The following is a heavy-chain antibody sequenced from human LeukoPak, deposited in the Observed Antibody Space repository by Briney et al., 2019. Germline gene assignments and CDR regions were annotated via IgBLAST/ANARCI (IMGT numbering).Heavy chain of an antibody. Sequence: PGGSLRLSCAASGFTFSSYAMSWVRQAPGKGLEWVSAISGSGGSTYYADSVKGRFTISRDNSKNTLYLQMNSLRAEDTAVYYCAKFFKSGSVESPYNWFDPWGQGTLVTVSS. J-gene: IGHJ5*02. CDR1: GFTFSSYA. CDR2: ISGSGGST. V-gene: IGHV3-23*01. D-gene: IGHD1-26*01. CDR3: AKFFKSGSVESPYNWFDP.